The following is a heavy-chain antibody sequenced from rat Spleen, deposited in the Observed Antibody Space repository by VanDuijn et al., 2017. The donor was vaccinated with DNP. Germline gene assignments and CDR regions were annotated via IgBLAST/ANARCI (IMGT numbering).Heavy chain of an antibody. D-gene: IGHD4-3*01. J-gene: IGHJ2*01. Sequence: EVQLVESGGGLVQPGRSMKLSCAASGFTFSSFPMAWVRQAPTKGLEWVATISTSGGSTYYRDSVKGRFTISRDNAKSTLYLQMNSLRSEDTATYYCVRWNSGHFDYWGQGVMVPVSS. CDR1: GFTFSSFP. V-gene: IGHV5-46*01. CDR3: VRWNSGHFDY. CDR2: ISTSGGST.